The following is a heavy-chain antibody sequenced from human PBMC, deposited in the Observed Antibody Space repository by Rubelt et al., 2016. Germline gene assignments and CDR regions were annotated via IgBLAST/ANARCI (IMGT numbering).Heavy chain of an antibody. V-gene: IGHV1-18*01. CDR3: ARDRIRIAARQGWYFDL. CDR1: GYTFTSYG. CDR2: ISAYNGNT. Sequence: QVQLVQSGAEVKKPGASVKVSCKASGYTFTSYGISWVRQAPGQGLEWMGWISAYNGNTNYAQKLQGRGTMTTDTSTSTAYMERRSLRSDDTAVYYCARDRIRIAARQGWYFDLWGRGTLVTVSS. D-gene: IGHD6-6*01. J-gene: IGHJ2*01.